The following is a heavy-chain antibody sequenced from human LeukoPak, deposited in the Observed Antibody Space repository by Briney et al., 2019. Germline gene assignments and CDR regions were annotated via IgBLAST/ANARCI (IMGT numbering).Heavy chain of an antibody. Sequence: GGSLRLSCAASGFTVSSNYMSWVGQAPGKGLEWVSVIYSGGSTYYADSVKGRFTISRDNSKNSLYLQMNSLRAEDTAVYYCARGGVGSSTSCYTCRAFDIWGQGTMVTVSS. D-gene: IGHD2-2*02. V-gene: IGHV3-53*01. CDR2: IYSGGST. J-gene: IGHJ3*02. CDR1: GFTVSSNY. CDR3: ARGGVGSSTSCYTCRAFDI.